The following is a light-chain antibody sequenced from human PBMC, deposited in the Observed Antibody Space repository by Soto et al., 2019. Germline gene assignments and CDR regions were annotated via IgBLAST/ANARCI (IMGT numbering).Light chain of an antibody. CDR1: QGISSY. CDR3: QQLNSYPYT. CDR2: AAS. Sequence: IQLTQSPSSLSASVGDRVTITCRASQGISSYLAWYQQKPGKAPKLLIYAASTLQSGVPSRFSGSGSGTDFTLTISRLQPEDFATYYCQQLNSYPYTFGQGTNLEIK. V-gene: IGKV1-9*01. J-gene: IGKJ2*01.